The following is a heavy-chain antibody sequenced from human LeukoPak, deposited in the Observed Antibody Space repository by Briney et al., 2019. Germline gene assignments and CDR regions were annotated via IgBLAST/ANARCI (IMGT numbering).Heavy chain of an antibody. Sequence: KVGESLKFSCKASGYSFTSYWIGWVRQMPGKGLEWMGIIYPGDSDTRYSPSFQGQVTISADKSISTAYLQWSSLKASDTAMYYGARSARRYYYYYGMDGWGQGTTVTVAS. CDR3: ARSARRYYYYYGMDG. CDR2: IYPGDSDT. CDR1: GYSFTSYW. V-gene: IGHV5-51*01. J-gene: IGHJ6*02.